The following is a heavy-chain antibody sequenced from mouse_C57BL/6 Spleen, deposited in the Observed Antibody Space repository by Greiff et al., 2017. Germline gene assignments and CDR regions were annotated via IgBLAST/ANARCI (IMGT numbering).Heavy chain of an antibody. CDR3: TPDGYFDY. D-gene: IGHD2-3*01. CDR1: GFNIKDDY. Sequence: EVKLMESGAELVRPGASVKLSCTASGFNIKDDYMHWVKQRPEQGLEWIGWIDPENGDTEYASKFQGKATISADTSSNTAYLQLSSLTSEDTAVYYCTPDGYFDYWGQGTTLTVSS. CDR2: IDPENGDT. V-gene: IGHV14-4*01. J-gene: IGHJ2*01.